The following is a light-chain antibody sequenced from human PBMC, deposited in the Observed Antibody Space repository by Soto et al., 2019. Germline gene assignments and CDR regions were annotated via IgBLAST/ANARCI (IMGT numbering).Light chain of an antibody. CDR1: SSDVGGYNY. CDR2: EVS. Sequence: QSVLTQPPSASGSPGQSVTISCTGTSSDVGGYNYVSWYQQHPGKAPKVMIYEVSKRPSGVPDRFSGSKSGNTASLTVAGLQAEDEADYCCSSYAGSNVVFGGGTKLTVL. V-gene: IGLV2-8*01. CDR3: SSYAGSNVV. J-gene: IGLJ2*01.